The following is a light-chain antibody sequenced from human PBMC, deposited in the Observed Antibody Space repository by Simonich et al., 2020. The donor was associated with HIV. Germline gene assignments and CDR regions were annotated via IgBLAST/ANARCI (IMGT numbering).Light chain of an antibody. CDR2: TAS. J-gene: IGKJ1*01. CDR1: QCISTW. V-gene: IGKV1-12*01. CDR3: QQYYNSPLT. Sequence: IQMTQSPSSVSASVGDRVTITCRASQCISTWLAWYQQKPGKAPKLLIYTASTLESGVPSRFSGSGSGTEFTLTISSLQPEDVAVYYCQQYYNSPLTFGQGTNVEVK.